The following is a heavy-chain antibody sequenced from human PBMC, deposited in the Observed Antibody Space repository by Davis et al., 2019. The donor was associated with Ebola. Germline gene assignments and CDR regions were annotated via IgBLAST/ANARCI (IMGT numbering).Heavy chain of an antibody. CDR1: GDSVSSNSAA. CDR2: TYYRSKWYN. V-gene: IGHV6-1*01. CDR3: VKGGRPSWQWLDSTYYFDC. D-gene: IGHD6-19*01. J-gene: IGHJ4*02. Sequence: MPSETLSLTCAISGDSVSSNSAAWNWIRQSPSRGLEWLGRTYYRSKWYNDYAVSVKSRISINPDTSKNQFSLQLNSVTPEDTAVYYCVKGGRPSWQWLDSTYYFDCWGQGTLVTVSS.